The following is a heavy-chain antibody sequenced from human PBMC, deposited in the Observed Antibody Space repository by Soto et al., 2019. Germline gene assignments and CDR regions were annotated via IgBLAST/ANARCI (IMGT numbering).Heavy chain of an antibody. CDR3: ARDYRPQSNYYYYMDV. CDR2: ISGSGNTI. Sequence: QVQLVESGGALVKPGGSLRLSCAASGFTFSDYYMTWIRQAPGKGLEWVSYISGSGNTIFYADSVKGRFTISRDNAKNSLYLQMNSLRAEDTAVYYCARDYRPQSNYYYYMDVWGKGTTVTVSS. D-gene: IGHD1-26*01. J-gene: IGHJ6*03. CDR1: GFTFSDYY. V-gene: IGHV3-11*01.